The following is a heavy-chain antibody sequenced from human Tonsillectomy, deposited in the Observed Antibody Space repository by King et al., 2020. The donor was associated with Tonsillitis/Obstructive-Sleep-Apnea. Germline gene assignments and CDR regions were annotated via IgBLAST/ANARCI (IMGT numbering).Heavy chain of an antibody. Sequence: VQLQESGPGLVKPSETLSLTCTVSGGSISSYYWSWLRQPPGKGLDWIGYIYYSGSTNYNPSLKSRVTISVDTYKNQFSLKLSSVTAADTAVYYCARGMVLEAGGDAFDIWGQGTMVTVSS. V-gene: IGHV4-59*01. J-gene: IGHJ3*02. CDR2: IYYSGST. CDR1: GGSISSYY. CDR3: ARGMVLEAGGDAFDI. D-gene: IGHD2-8*01.